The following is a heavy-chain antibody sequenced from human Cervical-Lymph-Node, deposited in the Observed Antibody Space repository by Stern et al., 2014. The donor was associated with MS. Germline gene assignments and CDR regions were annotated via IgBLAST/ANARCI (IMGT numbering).Heavy chain of an antibody. CDR2: IDHSGNT. Sequence: QVQLQESGPGLVKPSGTLSLTCAVSGGSISSRNWWSWVRRPPGKGLEWIGEIDHSGNTGYNPSLKSRVTISVDTSKTQFSLRLRSVTAADTAVYFCARGMLYDSSGYYLFYLDSWGQGTLVAVSS. CDR3: ARGMLYDSSGYYLFYLDS. CDR1: GGSISSRNW. D-gene: IGHD3-22*01. V-gene: IGHV4-4*02. J-gene: IGHJ4*02.